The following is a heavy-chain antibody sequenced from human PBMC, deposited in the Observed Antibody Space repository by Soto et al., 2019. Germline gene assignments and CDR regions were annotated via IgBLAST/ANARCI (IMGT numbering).Heavy chain of an antibody. V-gene: IGHV3-23*01. CDR3: TKDRRAGGNSAFYFDF. D-gene: IGHD3-16*01. Sequence: GGSLRLSCAASGFKFSNYAMSWVRQAPGKGLEWVSLISATGGGTYYADSVKGRFTISRDNSHNTLYLQVHSLTAEDTAVYYCTKDRRAGGNSAFYFDFWGQGAQVTVSS. J-gene: IGHJ4*02. CDR2: ISATGGGT. CDR1: GFKFSNYA.